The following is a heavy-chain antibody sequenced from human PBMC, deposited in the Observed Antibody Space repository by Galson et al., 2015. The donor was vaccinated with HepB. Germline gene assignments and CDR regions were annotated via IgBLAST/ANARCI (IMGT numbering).Heavy chain of an antibody. CDR3: ARNLYTYGFFNY. Sequence: QSGAEVKKPGESLRISCKASGYSFTGYWIGWVRQMPGKGLEWMGTIDPTDSSTNYSPSFQGRVTISADKSISTAYLQWNSLRASDTAIYYCARNLYTYGFFNYWGQGSLVTVSS. CDR1: GYSFTGYW. CDR2: IDPTDSST. V-gene: IGHV5-10-1*01. J-gene: IGHJ4*02. D-gene: IGHD5-18*01.